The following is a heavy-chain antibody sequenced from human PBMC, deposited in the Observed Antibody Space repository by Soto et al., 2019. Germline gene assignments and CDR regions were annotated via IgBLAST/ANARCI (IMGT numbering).Heavy chain of an antibody. CDR1: GFTFSSYS. V-gene: IGHV3-21*01. D-gene: IGHD2-8*01. Sequence: GGSLRLSCAASGFTFSSYSMNWVRQAPGKGLEWVSSISSSSSYIYYADSVKGRFTISRDNAKNSLYLQMNSLRAEDTAVYYCARGVKDIVLMVYAPGEYGMDVWGQGTTVTVSS. CDR3: ARGVKDIVLMVYAPGEYGMDV. J-gene: IGHJ6*02. CDR2: ISSSSSYI.